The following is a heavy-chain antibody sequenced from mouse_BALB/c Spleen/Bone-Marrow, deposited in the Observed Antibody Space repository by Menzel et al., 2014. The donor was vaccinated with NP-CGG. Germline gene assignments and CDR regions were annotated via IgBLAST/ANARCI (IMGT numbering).Heavy chain of an antibody. V-gene: IGHV1-26*01. CDR2: VNPNNGGT. J-gene: IGHJ4*01. D-gene: IGHD1-1*01. Sequence: VQLKQSGPDLVKPGASVKISCKASGYSFTGYYIHWVKQSHGRTLEWIGRVNPNNGGTSYNQKFKDKAILTVDKSSSTAYMELRSLTSEDSAIYFCTRGPNTVGAYYYALDQWGQGTSVTVSS. CDR1: GYSFTGYY. CDR3: TRGPNTVGAYYYALDQ.